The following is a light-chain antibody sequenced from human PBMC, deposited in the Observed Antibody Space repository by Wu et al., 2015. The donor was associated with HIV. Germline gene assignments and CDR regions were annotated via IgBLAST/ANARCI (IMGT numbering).Light chain of an antibody. CDR1: QXVSSNY. J-gene: IGKJ2*01. V-gene: IGKV3-20*01. CDR2: CS. CDR3: QHYSSSPTMYT. Sequence: RASQXVSSNYLSLVPRTKVPGPRLPRLLHLCCSSRATGIPDRFSGSESGTDFTLTISRLEPEDFAVYYCQHYSSSPTMYTFGQGTKLEIK.